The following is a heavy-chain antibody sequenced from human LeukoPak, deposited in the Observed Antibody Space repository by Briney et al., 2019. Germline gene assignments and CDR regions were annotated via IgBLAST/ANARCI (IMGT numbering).Heavy chain of an antibody. J-gene: IGHJ4*02. CDR2: INPNSGGT. Sequence: ASVKVSYTASGYIFTGNYIHWVRQAPGQGLEWMGWINPNSGGTNYAQKFQGRVTMTGDTSISTAYMELSRPRSDDTAVYYCARAEYSYLDYWGQGTLVTVSS. D-gene: IGHD4-11*01. CDR1: GYIFTGNY. V-gene: IGHV1-2*02. CDR3: ARAEYSYLDY.